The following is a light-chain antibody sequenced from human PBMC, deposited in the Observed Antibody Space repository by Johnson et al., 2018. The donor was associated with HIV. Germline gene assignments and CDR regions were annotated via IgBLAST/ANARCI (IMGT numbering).Light chain of an antibody. V-gene: IGLV1-51*01. CDR2: DNN. CDR1: SSNIGNNY. Sequence: QSVLTQPPSVSAAPGQKVTISCSGSSSNIGNNYVSWYQQLPGTAPKLLIYDNNRRPSGIPDRFSGSKSGTSATLVITGLQTGDEADYFCGTWDSSLSAYVVGTGTKFTVL. J-gene: IGLJ1*01. CDR3: GTWDSSLSAYV.